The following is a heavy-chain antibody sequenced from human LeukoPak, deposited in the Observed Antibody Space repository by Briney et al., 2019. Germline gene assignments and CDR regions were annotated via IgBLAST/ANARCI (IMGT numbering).Heavy chain of an antibody. V-gene: IGHV1-3*03. D-gene: IGHD4-11*01. J-gene: IGHJ4*02. CDR2: INAGNGNT. Sequence: ASVKVSCKASGYTFSSYAMHWVRQAPGQRLEWMGWINAGNGNTKYSQEFQGRVSITSDTSASTAYMELSSLRSEDMAVYYCARVGSDYSNFYYFDYWGQGTLVTVSS. CDR3: ARVGSDYSNFYYFDY. CDR1: GYTFSSYA.